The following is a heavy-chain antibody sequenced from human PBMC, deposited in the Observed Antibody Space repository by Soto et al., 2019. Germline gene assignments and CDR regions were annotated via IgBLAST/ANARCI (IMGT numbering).Heavy chain of an antibody. D-gene: IGHD3-16*01. Sequence: QVQLVQSGGEVKQPGASVKVSCKTSGYTFTSYGLSWVRQAPGQGLEWMGWISGYNGDTKYVQKFQGRVTLTTDTSTNAAYMEVRGLSSDDTAVYYCARDLVGHLAYWGQGTLVTVSS. V-gene: IGHV1-18*01. CDR2: ISGYNGDT. J-gene: IGHJ4*02. CDR1: GYTFTSYG. CDR3: ARDLVGHLAY.